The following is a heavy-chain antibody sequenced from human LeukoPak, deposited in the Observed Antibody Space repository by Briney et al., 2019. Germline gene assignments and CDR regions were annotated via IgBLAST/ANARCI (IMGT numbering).Heavy chain of an antibody. D-gene: IGHD6-19*01. Sequence: SETLSLTCSVSGGSITSYYWNWIWQPPGKGLEWIGHIYYSGSTNYNPSLKSRVTISVDTSKNQFSLKLSSVTAADTAVYYCARGAGYSSGWYYYYYYMDVWGKGTTVTISS. CDR2: IYYSGST. CDR1: GGSITSYY. CDR3: ARGAGYSSGWYYYYYYMDV. J-gene: IGHJ6*03. V-gene: IGHV4-59*01.